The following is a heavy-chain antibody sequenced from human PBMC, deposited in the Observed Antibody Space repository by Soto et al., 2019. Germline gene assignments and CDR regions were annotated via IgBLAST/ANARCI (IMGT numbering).Heavy chain of an antibody. CDR2: TYYRSKWYN. CDR1: GDSVSSNSAA. V-gene: IGHV6-1*01. Sequence: SQTLSLTCAISGDSVSSNSAAWNWIRQSPSRGLEWLGRTYYRSKWYNDYAVSVKSRITINPDTSKNQFSLQLNSVTPEDTAVYYCAREGRYCSSTSCYKGYYDYGMDVWGQGTTVTVS. D-gene: IGHD2-2*02. CDR3: AREGRYCSSTSCYKGYYDYGMDV. J-gene: IGHJ6*02.